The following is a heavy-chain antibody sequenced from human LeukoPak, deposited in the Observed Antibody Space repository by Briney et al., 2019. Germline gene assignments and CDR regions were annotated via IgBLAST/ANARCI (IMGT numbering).Heavy chain of an antibody. J-gene: IGHJ6*04. Sequence: GGSLRLSCAASGFTFSSYGMHWVRQAPGKGLEWVAVIWYDGSNKYYADSVKGRFTISRDNSKNTLYLQMNSLRAEDTAVYYCARDLRHGRYYDILTGWAASYYHGMDVWGKGTTVTVSS. CDR1: GFTFSSYG. V-gene: IGHV3-33*01. D-gene: IGHD3-9*01. CDR3: ARDLRHGRYYDILTGWAASYYHGMDV. CDR2: IWYDGSNK.